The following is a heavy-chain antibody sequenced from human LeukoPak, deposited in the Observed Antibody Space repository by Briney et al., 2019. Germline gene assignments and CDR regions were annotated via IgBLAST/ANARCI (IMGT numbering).Heavy chain of an antibody. J-gene: IGHJ4*02. Sequence: GGSLRLSCVASGFTSGSYWMAWVRQAPGKGLEWVANIKQDGSAKTYVDSVKGRFTISRDNAKNSLYLQMNSLRAEDTAVYYCARHYYDGSAYYFDCWGQGTLVTVSS. V-gene: IGHV3-7*01. D-gene: IGHD3-22*01. CDR3: ARHYYDGSAYYFDC. CDR2: IKQDGSAK. CDR1: GFTSGSYW.